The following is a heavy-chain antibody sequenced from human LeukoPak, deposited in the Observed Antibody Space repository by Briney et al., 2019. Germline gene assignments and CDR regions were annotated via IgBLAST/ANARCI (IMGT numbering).Heavy chain of an antibody. CDR2: IYYSGST. V-gene: IGHV4-30-4*08. Sequence: SQTLSLTCTVSGGSISSGDYYWSWIRQPPGKGLEWIGYIYYSGSTYYNPSLKSRVTISVHTSKNQFSLKLSSVTAADTAVYYCARDRNGYNPLAYWGQGTLVTVSS. CDR3: ARDRNGYNPLAY. J-gene: IGHJ4*02. D-gene: IGHD5-24*01. CDR1: GGSISSGDYY.